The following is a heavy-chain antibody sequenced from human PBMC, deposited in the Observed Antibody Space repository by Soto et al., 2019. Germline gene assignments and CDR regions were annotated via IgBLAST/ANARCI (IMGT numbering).Heavy chain of an antibody. CDR3: AHCRGGVASF. D-gene: IGHD2-2*01. CDR1: GFSLSTRDVG. J-gene: IGHJ4*02. Sequence: QITLNESGPALVKPTQTLTLTCTFSGFSLSTRDVGVGWIRQPPGEALEWLGVVYWDDSKTYSPSLESRLTITKDTSKNQVVLGMTKMDPVDTATYYCAHCRGGVASFWGQGTLVTVSS. V-gene: IGHV2-5*02. CDR2: VYWDDSK.